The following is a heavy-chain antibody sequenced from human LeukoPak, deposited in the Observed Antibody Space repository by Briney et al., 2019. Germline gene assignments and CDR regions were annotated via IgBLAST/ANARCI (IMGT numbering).Heavy chain of an antibody. Sequence: SETLSLTCAVYGGSFSGYYWSWIRQPPGKGLEWIGEINHSGSTNYNPSLKSRVTISVDTSKNQFSLKLSSVTAADTAVYYCARGTQLPFDYYYYYMDVWGKGTTVTISS. CDR2: INHSGST. V-gene: IGHV4-34*01. D-gene: IGHD2-2*01. CDR3: ARGTQLPFDYYYYYMDV. J-gene: IGHJ6*03. CDR1: GGSFSGYY.